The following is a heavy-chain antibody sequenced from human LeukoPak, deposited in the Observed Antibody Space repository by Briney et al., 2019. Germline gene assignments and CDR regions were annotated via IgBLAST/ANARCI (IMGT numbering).Heavy chain of an antibody. D-gene: IGHD1-26*01. J-gene: IGHJ4*02. V-gene: IGHV3-30*04. CDR2: ISFDGSSK. CDR1: GFTFRTHA. CDR3: AKTPLVTVGYLDS. Sequence: PGGSLRLSCAASGFTFRTHAMHWVRQAPGKGLDWVALISFDGSSKDYSDSVRGRFTISRDNSENTLYLQMNSLRPEDTALYYCAKTPLVTVGYLDSWGQGTQVTVSS.